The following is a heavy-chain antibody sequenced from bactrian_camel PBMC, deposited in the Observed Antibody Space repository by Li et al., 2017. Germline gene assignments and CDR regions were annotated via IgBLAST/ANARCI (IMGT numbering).Heavy chain of an antibody. V-gene: IGHV3S1*01. D-gene: IGHD6*01. CDR2: ISDDSRTT. CDR1: GFAFSDYW. Sequence: QVQLVESGGDSVQAGGSLRLSCAASGFAFSDYWMYWVRQAPGKEFEWVASISDDSRTTDYGGFLKTRFTISRDNAKNAVYLQMNSLRTEDTGTYYCAKSLASALNGTGRSPGTQVTVS. J-gene: IGHJ4*01.